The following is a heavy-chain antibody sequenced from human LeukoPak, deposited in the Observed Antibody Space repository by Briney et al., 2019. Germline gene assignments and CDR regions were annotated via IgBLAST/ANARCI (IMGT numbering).Heavy chain of an antibody. J-gene: IGHJ6*02. CDR3: ARDLDYYDSSGYYPAPYYYHGMDV. Sequence: ASVKVSFKASGYTFTGYYMHWVRQAPGQGLEWMGWINPNSGGTNYAQKFQGRVTMTRDTSISTAYMELSRLRSDDTAVYYCARDLDYYDSSGYYPAPYYYHGMDVWGQGTTVTVSS. V-gene: IGHV1-2*02. CDR1: GYTFTGYY. D-gene: IGHD3-22*01. CDR2: INPNSGGT.